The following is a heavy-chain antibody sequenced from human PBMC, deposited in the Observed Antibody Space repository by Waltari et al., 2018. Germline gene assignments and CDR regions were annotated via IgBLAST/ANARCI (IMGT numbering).Heavy chain of an antibody. D-gene: IGHD3-22*01. CDR2: IWDDGSNK. V-gene: IGHV3-33*01. CDR1: GFTFSSYG. CDR3: ARDPLYYYDSSGYIDY. J-gene: IGHJ4*02. Sequence: QVQLVESGGGVVQPGRSLRLSCAASGFTFSSYGMHWVRQAPGKGLGWVEGIWDDGSNKDNADSGKGRVTISRDNSKNTLYLQMNSLRAEDTAVYYCARDPLYYYDSSGYIDYWGQGTLVTVSS.